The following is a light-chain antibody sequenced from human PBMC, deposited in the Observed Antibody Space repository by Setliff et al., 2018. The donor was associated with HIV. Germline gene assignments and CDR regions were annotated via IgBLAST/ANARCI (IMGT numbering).Light chain of an antibody. Sequence: EIVMTQSPATLSVSPGERATLSCRASQSVSSNLAWYQQKPGQAPRLLIYGASTRATGIPATFSGSGSGTLFTLTISSLQSEDFAVYYCQQFDTWPLTFGQGTRLEIK. CDR1: QSVSSN. J-gene: IGKJ5*01. V-gene: IGKV3-15*01. CDR2: GAS. CDR3: QQFDTWPLT.